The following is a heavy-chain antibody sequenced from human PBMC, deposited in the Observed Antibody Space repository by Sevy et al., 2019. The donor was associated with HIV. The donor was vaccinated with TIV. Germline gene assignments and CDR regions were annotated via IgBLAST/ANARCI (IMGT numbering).Heavy chain of an antibody. Sequence: GGSLRLSCAASGFTFSSYAMHWVRQAPGNGLEWVAVISYDGSNKYYADSVKGRFTISRDNSKNTLYLQMNSLRADDTAVYYCARYLAPLVPAANIGYYYGMDVWGQGTTVTVSS. V-gene: IGHV3-30-3*01. CDR2: ISYDGSNK. CDR1: GFTFSSYA. D-gene: IGHD2-2*01. CDR3: ARYLAPLVPAANIGYYYGMDV. J-gene: IGHJ6*02.